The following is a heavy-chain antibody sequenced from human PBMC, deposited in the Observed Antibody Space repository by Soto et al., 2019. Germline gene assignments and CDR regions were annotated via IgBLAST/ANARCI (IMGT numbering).Heavy chain of an antibody. CDR2: ISWNSGSI. V-gene: IGHV3-9*01. CDR3: ARGPVVTAIPYYYYGMDV. Sequence: GGCLRLSWAASGLTFDDYAMHWDRQAPRKGLEWVSGISWNSGSIGYADSVKGRFTISRDNAKNSLYLQMNSLRAEDTAVYYCARGPVVTAIPYYYYGMDVWGQGTTVTVSS. J-gene: IGHJ6*02. CDR1: GLTFDDYA. D-gene: IGHD2-21*02.